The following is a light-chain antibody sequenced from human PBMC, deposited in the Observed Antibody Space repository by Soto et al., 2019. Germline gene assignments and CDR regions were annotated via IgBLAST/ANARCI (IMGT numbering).Light chain of an antibody. J-gene: IGKJ3*01. V-gene: IGKV3-20*01. CDR1: QSVSNSY. CDR2: VAS. Sequence: EIVLTQSPGTLSLSPGERATLSCRASQSVSNSYLAWYQQKPGQAPRLLIYVASSRATGIPDRFSGSGSGTDFTLTISRLEPEDVAVYYCQQYDTSPFTFGPGTKVDIK. CDR3: QQYDTSPFT.